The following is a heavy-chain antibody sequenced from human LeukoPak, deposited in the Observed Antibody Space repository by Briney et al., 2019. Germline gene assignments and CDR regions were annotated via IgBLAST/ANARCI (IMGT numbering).Heavy chain of an antibody. D-gene: IGHD3-10*01. Sequence: PGGSLRLSCAASGFTVSSNYMSWVRQAPGKGLEWVSVIYSSGCTYYAGSVKGRFTISRHNSKNTLYLQMNSLRAEDTAVYYCASRSGNKGHYLDYWGQGTLVTVSS. J-gene: IGHJ4*02. CDR3: ASRSGNKGHYLDY. V-gene: IGHV3-53*04. CDR1: GFTVSSNY. CDR2: IYSSGCT.